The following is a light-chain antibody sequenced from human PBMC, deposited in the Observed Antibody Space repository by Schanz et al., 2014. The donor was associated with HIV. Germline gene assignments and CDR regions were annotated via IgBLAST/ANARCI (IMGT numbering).Light chain of an antibody. V-gene: IGKV1-9*01. CDR2: SAS. Sequence: IQLTQSPSSLSASVGDRVTITCRASRGISSSLAWYQQKPGQAPNLLIYSASTLHSGVPSRFSGSGSGTDFTLTISSLQPDDFATYYCLQYSDNAYTFGQGTKLEVK. CDR3: LQYSDNAYT. J-gene: IGKJ2*01. CDR1: RGISSS.